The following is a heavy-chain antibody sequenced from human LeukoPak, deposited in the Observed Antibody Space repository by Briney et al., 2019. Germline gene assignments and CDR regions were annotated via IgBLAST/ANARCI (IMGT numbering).Heavy chain of an antibody. CDR3: AGVRAGPYFYYYMDV. CDR2: IYTSGST. J-gene: IGHJ6*03. CDR1: GGSISSYY. V-gene: IGHV4-4*07. Sequence: PSETLSLTCTVSGGSISSYYWSWIRQPAGKGLEWIGRIYTSGSTNYNPSLKSRVTMSVDTSKNQFSLKLSSVTAADTAVYFCAGVRAGPYFYYYMDVWGKGTTVTVSS. D-gene: IGHD6-13*01.